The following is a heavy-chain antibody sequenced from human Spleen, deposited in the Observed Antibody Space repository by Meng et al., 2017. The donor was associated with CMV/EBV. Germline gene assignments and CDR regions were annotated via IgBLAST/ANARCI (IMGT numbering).Heavy chain of an antibody. J-gene: IGHJ3*02. D-gene: IGHD2-21*01. Sequence: GESLKISCAASGFTFSSHAMNWVRQAPGKGLEWISSISSSSTYIHYADSVKGRFTISRDYARNSLYLQMNSLRAEDTAIYYCAKDLRPCGADCSGSAFDIWGQGTMVTVSS. V-gene: IGHV3-21*01. CDR1: GFTFSSHA. CDR2: ISSSSTYI. CDR3: AKDLRPCGADCSGSAFDI.